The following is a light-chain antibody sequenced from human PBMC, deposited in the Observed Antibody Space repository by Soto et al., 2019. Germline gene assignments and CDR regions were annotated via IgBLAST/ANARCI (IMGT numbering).Light chain of an antibody. V-gene: IGLV1-47*01. CDR2: RNN. Sequence: QSVLTRPPSASGTPGQRVTISCSGSSSNIGSNYVYWYQQLPGTAPKLLIYRNNQRPSGVPDRFSGSKSGTSASLAISGLRSEDEADYYCAAWDDSLSGPAVFGGGTKLTVL. CDR1: SSNIGSNY. CDR3: AAWDDSLSGPAV. J-gene: IGLJ2*01.